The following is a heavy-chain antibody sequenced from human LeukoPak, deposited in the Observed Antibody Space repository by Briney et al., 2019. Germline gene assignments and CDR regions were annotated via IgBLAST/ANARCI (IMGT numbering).Heavy chain of an antibody. J-gene: IGHJ4*02. D-gene: IGHD5-24*01. CDR3: ARATDGYNRDFDY. V-gene: IGHV4-4*02. CDR1: GGSISSSNW. Sequence: PSGTLSLTCAVSGGSISSSNWWSWVRQPPGKGLEWIGEIYHSGSTNYNPSLKSRVTISVDKSKNQFSLKLSSVTAADTAVYYCARATDGYNRDFDYWGQGTLVTVSS. CDR2: IYHSGST.